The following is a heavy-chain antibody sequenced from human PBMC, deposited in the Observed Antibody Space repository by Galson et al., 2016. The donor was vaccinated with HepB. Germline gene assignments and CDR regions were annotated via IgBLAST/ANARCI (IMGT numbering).Heavy chain of an antibody. CDR1: GFTFSSYA. D-gene: IGHD3/OR15-3a*01. J-gene: IGHJ5*02. Sequence: ALRLSCAASGFTFSSYAMHWVRQAPGKGLEWVAVISYDGGDKYYADSVKGRFTISKDNSKHTLYLQMNSLRAEDTAVYDCARDQPPWGTGTFDHGGLGTLVTGFS. CDR2: ISYDGGDK. V-gene: IGHV3-30-3*01. CDR3: ARDQPPWGTGTFDH.